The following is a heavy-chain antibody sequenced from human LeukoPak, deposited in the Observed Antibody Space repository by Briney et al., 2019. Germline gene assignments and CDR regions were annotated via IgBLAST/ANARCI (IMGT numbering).Heavy chain of an antibody. D-gene: IGHD3-22*01. CDR1: GFTFSTYW. J-gene: IGHJ3*01. CDR3: AKARGLIGGAFDL. CDR2: INQDGSEK. Sequence: PGGSLRLSCAASGFTFSTYWMSWVRQAPGKGLEWVANINQDGSEKYYVDSVKGRFTISRDNSKNSLYLQMNSLRTEDTALYYCAKARGLIGGAFDLWGQGTMVTVSS. V-gene: IGHV3-7*03.